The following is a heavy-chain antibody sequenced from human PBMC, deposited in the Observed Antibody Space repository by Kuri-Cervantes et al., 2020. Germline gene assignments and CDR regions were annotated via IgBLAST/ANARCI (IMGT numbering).Heavy chain of an antibody. D-gene: IGHD3-22*01. CDR2: INPSGGST. Sequence: ASVKVSCKASGYTFTSYYMHWVRQAPGQGLEWMGIINPSGGSTNYAQKLQGRVTMTTDTSTSTAYMELRSLRSDDTAVYYCARGMGENYYDSSGYYDYWGQGTLVTVSS. V-gene: IGHV1-46*01. CDR3: ARGMGENYYDSSGYYDY. J-gene: IGHJ4*02. CDR1: GYTFTSYY.